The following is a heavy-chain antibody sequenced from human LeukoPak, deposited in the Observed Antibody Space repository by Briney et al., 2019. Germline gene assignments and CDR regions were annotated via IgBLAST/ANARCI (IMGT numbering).Heavy chain of an antibody. Sequence: GGSLRLACAASGFTFSSYGMHWVRQAPGKGLEWVAVISYDGSNKYYADSVKGRFTISRDNSKNTLYLQMNSLRAEDTAVYYCAKDLIWFGEPESFDYWGQGTLVTVSS. CDR3: AKDLIWFGEPESFDY. J-gene: IGHJ4*02. CDR1: GFTFSSYG. CDR2: ISYDGSNK. D-gene: IGHD3-10*01. V-gene: IGHV3-30*18.